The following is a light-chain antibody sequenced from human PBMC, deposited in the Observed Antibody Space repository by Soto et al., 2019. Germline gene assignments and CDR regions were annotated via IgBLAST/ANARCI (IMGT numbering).Light chain of an antibody. Sequence: QSVLTQPPSVSGTPGQRATISCTGSSSNIGAGYDVHWYQQHPGTAPKVLIYGNSNRPSGVPDRFSGSKSGTSASLAITGLQAEDEADYYCQSYDSSLSAYVFGTGTKVTVL. J-gene: IGLJ1*01. CDR3: QSYDSSLSAYV. CDR2: GNS. V-gene: IGLV1-40*01. CDR1: SSNIGAGYD.